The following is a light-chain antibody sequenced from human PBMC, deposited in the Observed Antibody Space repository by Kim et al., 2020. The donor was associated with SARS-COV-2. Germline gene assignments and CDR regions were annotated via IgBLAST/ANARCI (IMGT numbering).Light chain of an antibody. Sequence: EIVMTQSPATLSVSPGERATLSCRASQSVSSNLAWYQQKPGQAPSLLIYGASTRASGIPARFSGSGSGTEFTLTISSLQSEDFAVYYCQQYNNWPPLTFGGGTKLE. CDR1: QSVSSN. J-gene: IGKJ4*01. CDR2: GAS. V-gene: IGKV3-15*01. CDR3: QQYNNWPPLT.